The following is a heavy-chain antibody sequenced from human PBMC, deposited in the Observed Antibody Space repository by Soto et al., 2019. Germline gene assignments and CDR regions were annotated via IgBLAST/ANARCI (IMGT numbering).Heavy chain of an antibody. CDR2: IYYSGST. V-gene: IGHV4-59*01. J-gene: IGHJ4*02. CDR3: ARDRGFGEPSGEFDY. D-gene: IGHD3-10*01. Sequence: SETLSLTCTVSGGSISSYYWSWIRQPPGKGLEWIGYIYYSGSTNYNPSLKSRVTISVDTSKNQFSLKLSSVTAADTAVYYGARDRGFGEPSGEFDYWGQGTLVTVSS. CDR1: GGSISSYY.